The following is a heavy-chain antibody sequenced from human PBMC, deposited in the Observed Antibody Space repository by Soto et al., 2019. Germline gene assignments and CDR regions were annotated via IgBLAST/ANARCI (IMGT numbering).Heavy chain of an antibody. CDR1: GDSISSNNNY. CDR2: ISYSGTT. CDR3: ARGRGYSYGLDP. Sequence: QVQLQESGPGLVKPSQTPSLTCTVSGDSISSNNNYWSWIRQPPGEGLGWIGFISYSGTTSYSPSLKSRVAISLDTSKNQFSLSLSSVTAADTAVYYCARGRGYSYGLDPWGQGTLVTVSS. V-gene: IGHV4-30-4*01. J-gene: IGHJ5*02. D-gene: IGHD5-18*01.